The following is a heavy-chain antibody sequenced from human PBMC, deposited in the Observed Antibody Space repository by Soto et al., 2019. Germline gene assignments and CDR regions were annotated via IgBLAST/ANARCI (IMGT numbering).Heavy chain of an antibody. Sequence: GGSLRLSCAASGFTFSSYSMNWVRQAPGKGLEWVSYISSSSTIYYADSVKGRFTISRDNAKNSLYLQMNSLRDEDTAVYYCASDIVPYYGMDVWGQGTTVTVSS. CDR2: ISSSSTI. CDR3: ASDIVPYYGMDV. CDR1: GFTFSSYS. D-gene: IGHD2-8*01. J-gene: IGHJ6*02. V-gene: IGHV3-48*02.